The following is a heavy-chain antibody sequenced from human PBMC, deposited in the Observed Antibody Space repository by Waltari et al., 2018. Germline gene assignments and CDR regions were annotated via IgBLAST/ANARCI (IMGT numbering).Heavy chain of an antibody. D-gene: IGHD6-13*01. CDR3: ARHVVPLRSWYYFDY. CDR2: IYYSGST. Sequence: QLQLQESGPGLVKPSETLSLTCTVSGGSISSSSYYWGWIRQPPGKGLEWIGSIYYSGSTYYNPSLKSRVTISVDTSKNQFSLKLSSVTAADTAVYYCARHVVPLRSWYYFDYWGQGTLVIVSS. V-gene: IGHV4-39*01. J-gene: IGHJ4*02. CDR1: GGSISSSSYY.